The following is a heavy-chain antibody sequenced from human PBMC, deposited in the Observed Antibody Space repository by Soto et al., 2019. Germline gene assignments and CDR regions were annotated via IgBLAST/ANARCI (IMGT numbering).Heavy chain of an antibody. D-gene: IGHD3-10*01. V-gene: IGHV4-34*01. CDR2: INHSGST. CDR1: GGSFSGYY. CDR3: ARAGSRIAPKNYFDP. J-gene: IGHJ5*02. Sequence: SETLSLTCAVYGGSFSGYYWSWIRQPPGKGLEWIGEINHSGSTNYNPSLKSRVTISVDTSKNQFSLRLSSVTAADTAVYYCARAGSRIAPKNYFDPWGQGTLVTVSS.